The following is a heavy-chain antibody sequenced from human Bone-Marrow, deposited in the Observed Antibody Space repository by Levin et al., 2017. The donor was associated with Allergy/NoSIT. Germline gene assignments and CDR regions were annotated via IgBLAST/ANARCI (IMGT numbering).Heavy chain of an antibody. CDR2: ISGSGDST. J-gene: IGHJ4*02. CDR1: GFTFSNYA. D-gene: IGHD3-10*01. CDR3: AKDRDFYGSGSLGN. Sequence: GGSLRLSCAASGFTFSNYAMSWVRQAPGKGLEWVSGISGSGDSTYDGDSVKGRFTISRDNSKNTLYLQMNSLRAEDTSVYYCAKDRDFYGSGSLGNWGQGTLVTVSS. V-gene: IGHV3-23*01.